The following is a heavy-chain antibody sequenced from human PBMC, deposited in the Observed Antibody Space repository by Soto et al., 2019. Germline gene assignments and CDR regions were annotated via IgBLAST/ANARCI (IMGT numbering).Heavy chain of an antibody. V-gene: IGHV3-30*18. Sequence: QVQLVESGGGVVQPGRSLRLSCAASGFTFSKYGMHWVRQAPGKGLEWVAVISYDGSNKYYADSVKGRFTVSRDNSKNXVXVXXSSLRAEDTAVYYCVKDAGGSGSDYRHYYYYGMDVWGQGTTVTVSS. CDR3: VKDAGGSGSDYRHYYYYGMDV. D-gene: IGHD3-10*01. CDR1: GFTFSKYG. CDR2: ISYDGSNK. J-gene: IGHJ6*02.